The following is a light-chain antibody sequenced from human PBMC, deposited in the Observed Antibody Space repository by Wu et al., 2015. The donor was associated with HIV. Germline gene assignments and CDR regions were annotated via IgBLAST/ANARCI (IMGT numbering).Light chain of an antibody. CDR3: QQSYGPFFT. CDR2: SAN. V-gene: IGKV1-39*01. Sequence: DIQMTQSPPSLSASVGDRVTITCRASQEISTYLNWYQQKSTMAPRLLIHSANRVQGGVPTRFSGSGSGTEFTLTIYNLQPDDFATYFCQQSYGPFFTFGPGTKVDIK. J-gene: IGKJ3*01. CDR1: QEISTY.